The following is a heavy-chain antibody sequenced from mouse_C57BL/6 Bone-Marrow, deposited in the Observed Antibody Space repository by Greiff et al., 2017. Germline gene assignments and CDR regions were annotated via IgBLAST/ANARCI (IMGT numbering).Heavy chain of an antibody. J-gene: IGHJ3*01. V-gene: IGHV1-55*01. D-gene: IGHD1-1*01. CDR2: IYPGSGST. Sequence: VQLQQPGAELVKPGASVKMSCKASGYTFTSYWITWVKQRPGQGLEWIGDIYPGSGSTNYNEKFKSKATLTVDTSSSTAYMQLSSLTSEDSAVYYCAQFSYYYGSPAWFAYWGQGTLVTVSA. CDR3: AQFSYYYGSPAWFAY. CDR1: GYTFTSYW.